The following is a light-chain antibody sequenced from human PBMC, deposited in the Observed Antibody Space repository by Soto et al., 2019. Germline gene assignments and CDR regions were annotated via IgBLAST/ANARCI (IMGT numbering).Light chain of an antibody. V-gene: IGKV3-20*01. CDR1: QSVTSSY. CDR2: GAS. J-gene: IGKJ2*01. Sequence: EIVLTQSPGTLSLSPGEGATLSYRPSQSVTSSYLAWYQQKPGQAPRLLISGASSRATGIPDRFSGSGSGTDFTLTISRLEPEDFAVYYCQQYGSSPQTFGQGTKLEI. CDR3: QQYGSSPQT.